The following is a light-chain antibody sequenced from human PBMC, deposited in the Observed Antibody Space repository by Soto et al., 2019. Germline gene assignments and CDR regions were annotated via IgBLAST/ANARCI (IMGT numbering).Light chain of an antibody. CDR2: SAS. CDR1: QSISRY. V-gene: IGKV3-20*01. Sequence: IALTQSPGTLSLSPGERTTLSCRASQSISRYLAWFQQKSGQAPRLLIYSASRRATGIPDRFTGSGSGTDFTLTINRVEPEDFAVYFCQQYGGFPITFGQGTRLEIK. J-gene: IGKJ5*01. CDR3: QQYGGFPIT.